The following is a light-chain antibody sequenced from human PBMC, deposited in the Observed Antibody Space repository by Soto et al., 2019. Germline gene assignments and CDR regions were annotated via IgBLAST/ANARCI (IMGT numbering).Light chain of an antibody. CDR3: QQRSNWPPLT. CDR2: DAS. CDR1: QSVGSY. Sequence: EIEVTQSPATLSLSPGERATLSCRTSQSVGSYLAWYQKKPGQAPRLLIYDASNRATGIPARFSGGGSGRDFPPTISSLEPEDCAVYYCQQRSNWPPLTFGGGTKVEI. J-gene: IGKJ4*01. V-gene: IGKV3-11*02.